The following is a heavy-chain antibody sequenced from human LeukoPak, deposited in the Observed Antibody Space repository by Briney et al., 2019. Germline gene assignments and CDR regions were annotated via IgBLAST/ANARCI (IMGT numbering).Heavy chain of an antibody. Sequence: GGSLRLSCAASGFTFSSYGMHWVRQAPGKGLEWLALISYDGGNKFYEDSVKGRFTISRDNSMNTLYLQMNSLRAEDTAVYYCATQYSSSWYYLDYWGQGTLVTVSS. V-gene: IGHV3-33*01. J-gene: IGHJ4*02. D-gene: IGHD6-13*01. CDR3: ATQYSSSWYYLDY. CDR1: GFTFSSYG. CDR2: ISYDGGNK.